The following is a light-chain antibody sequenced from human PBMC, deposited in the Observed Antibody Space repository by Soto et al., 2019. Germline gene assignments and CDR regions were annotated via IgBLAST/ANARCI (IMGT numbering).Light chain of an antibody. CDR3: QQYQTYTST. V-gene: IGKV1-5*01. J-gene: IGKJ4*01. CDR1: QNINTW. CDR2: AAS. Sequence: DIQMTQSPSTLSASVGDGVTITCRASQNINTWLAWYQQKPGKAPKLLIYAASSLQSGVPSRFSGSGSGADFSLTISNLQPEDFATYYCQQYQTYTSTFGGGTKVEIK.